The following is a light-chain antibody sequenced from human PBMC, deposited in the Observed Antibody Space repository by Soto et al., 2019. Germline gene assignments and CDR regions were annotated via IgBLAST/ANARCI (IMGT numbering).Light chain of an antibody. CDR1: QGSSTD. J-gene: IGKJ4*01. CDR3: LQHSHYPRT. CDR2: ELS. Sequence: DVPMTQSTASLSASVGDIVTITCQVSQGSSTDLGLYKQITEKAPKRLIYELSFLQSGVPSRFSVSGSGTEFTLSISRRQHRGFATCYCLQHSHYPRTFGGGTKVEIK. V-gene: IGKV1-17*01.